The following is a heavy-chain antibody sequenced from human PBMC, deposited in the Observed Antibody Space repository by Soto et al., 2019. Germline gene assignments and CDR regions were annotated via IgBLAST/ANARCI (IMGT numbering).Heavy chain of an antibody. V-gene: IGHV4-61*01. CDR3: PRAITMFRVVPRWSGP. Sequence: LSLSCSVSVGPVSRGRYYWSWIRQPPAKGLEWVGYIYYSVTNNYNPSLKSPVTISVDTSKNQFSLKLSSVSAADTAVYYCPRAITMFRVVPRWSGPRGQGNLV. CDR1: VGPVSRGRYY. D-gene: IGHD3-10*01. CDR2: IYYSVTN. J-gene: IGHJ5*02.